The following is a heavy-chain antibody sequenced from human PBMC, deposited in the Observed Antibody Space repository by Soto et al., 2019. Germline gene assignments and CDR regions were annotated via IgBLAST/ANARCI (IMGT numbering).Heavy chain of an antibody. V-gene: IGHV4-30-2*01. CDR1: GDSISSGGYS. Sequence: QLRLQESGSGLLKPSQTLSLTCGVSGDSISSGGYSWTWIRQPPGKGLEWIGYIYQSGTTYYNTSPTRGVSISIDKDTNNCSLTLTTVTAAETAAYYCGTEVGVYTHFYIDFWGQGSLVTVAS. J-gene: IGHJ4*02. CDR3: GTEVGVYTHFYIDF. D-gene: IGHD2-8*01. CDR2: IYQSGTT.